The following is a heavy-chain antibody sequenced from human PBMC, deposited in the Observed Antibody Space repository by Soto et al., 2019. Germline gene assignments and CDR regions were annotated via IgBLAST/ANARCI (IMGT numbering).Heavy chain of an antibody. J-gene: IGHJ4*02. CDR3: GGIKRGYSYGSIFDS. CDR2: IFYSGTT. Sequence: TLSPTCSVPGSSITNYYWSWSRQPPGQGLDWIGYIFYSGTTTYEPSLTRRATISIDTSKSQFSLMLRSVAAADSGLCYCGGIKRGYSYGSIFDSWGQGILVTVSS. CDR1: GSSITNYY. V-gene: IGHV4-59*01. D-gene: IGHD5-18*01.